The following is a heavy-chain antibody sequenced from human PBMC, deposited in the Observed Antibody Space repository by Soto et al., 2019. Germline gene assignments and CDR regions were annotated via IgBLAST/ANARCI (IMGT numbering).Heavy chain of an antibody. D-gene: IGHD3-3*01. CDR1: GFSFSSHA. CDR2: LSGTGAAS. V-gene: IGHV3-23*01. J-gene: IGHJ4*02. Sequence: EVQLLESGGGLAQPGGSLRLSCAASGFSFSSHAMSWVRQAPGKGLEWVAGLSGTGAASYYADSAKGRFTISKDSSKNELYLQIDSLRAEDTALYFCAKGFTSFGVIITALDSWGQGTLVIVSS. CDR3: AKGFTSFGVIITALDS.